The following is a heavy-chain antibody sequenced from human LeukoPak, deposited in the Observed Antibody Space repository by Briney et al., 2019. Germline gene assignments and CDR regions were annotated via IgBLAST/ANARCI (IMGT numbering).Heavy chain of an antibody. D-gene: IGHD3-10*01. V-gene: IGHV1-69*13. CDR2: IIPIFGTA. CDR3: ARESRGGYYGSGNSGLLHYYMDV. Sequence: ASVKASCKASGGTFSSYAISWVRQAPGQGLEWMGGIIPIFGTANYAQKFQGRVTITADESTSTAYMELSSLRSEDTAVYYCARESRGGYYGSGNSGLLHYYMDVWGKGTTVTISS. CDR1: GGTFSSYA. J-gene: IGHJ6*03.